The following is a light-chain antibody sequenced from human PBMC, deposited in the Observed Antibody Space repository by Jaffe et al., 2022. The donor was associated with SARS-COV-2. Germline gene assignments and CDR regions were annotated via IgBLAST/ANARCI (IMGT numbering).Light chain of an antibody. CDR1: KIGSKN. Sequence: SYVLTQPSSVSVAPGETARITCEGDKIGSKNVHWFQQKSGQAPVVVIYYDNDRASGILERVSGSNSGNTATLTISRVEAGDEADYYCQVWDRSSDHVIFGGGTKVTVL. J-gene: IGLJ2*01. CDR3: QVWDRSSDHVI. CDR2: YDN. V-gene: IGLV3-21*04.